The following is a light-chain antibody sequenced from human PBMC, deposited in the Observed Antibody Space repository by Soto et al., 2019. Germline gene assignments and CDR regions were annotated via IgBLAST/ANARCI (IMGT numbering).Light chain of an antibody. V-gene: IGLV2-14*01. CDR2: DVT. CDR3: SSYTSISVV. J-gene: IGLJ2*01. CDR1: SSDVGGYNY. Sequence: QSVLTQPASVSGSPGQSITISCTGTSSDVGGYNYVSWYQQHPGKAPKLMIYDVTNRPSEVSNRFSGSKSGNTASLTISRLQAEDEADYYCSSYTSISVVFGGGTKLTVL.